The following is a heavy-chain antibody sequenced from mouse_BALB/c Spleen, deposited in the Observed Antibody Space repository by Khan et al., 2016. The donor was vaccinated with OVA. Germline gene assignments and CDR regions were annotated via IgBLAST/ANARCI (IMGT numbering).Heavy chain of an antibody. Sequence: VELVESGAELAKPGASVKMSCKASGYTFTTYWMHWVKQRPGPGLEWIGYINPTSAYTDYNEKFKDKATLSADKSSSTAYMQLSSLTSEDSAVYYCARDRIDYWGQGTTLTVSS. J-gene: IGHJ2*01. CDR3: ARDRIDY. V-gene: IGHV1-7*01. CDR1: GYTFTTYW. CDR2: INPTSAYT.